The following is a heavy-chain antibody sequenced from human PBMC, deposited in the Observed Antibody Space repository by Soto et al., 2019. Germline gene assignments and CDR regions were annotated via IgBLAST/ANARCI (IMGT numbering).Heavy chain of an antibody. J-gene: IGHJ5*02. CDR3: AADFFKDCGGGGYYSRLSAP. Sequence: ASVKVSCKASGFTFTSSAMQWVRQARGQRLEWIGWIVVGSGNTNYAQKFQERVTITRDMSTSTAYMELSSLRSEDTAVYYWAADFFKDCGGGGYYSRLSAPGGQGTLATVPT. V-gene: IGHV1-58*02. CDR2: IVVGSGNT. D-gene: IGHD2-15*01. CDR1: GFTFTSSA.